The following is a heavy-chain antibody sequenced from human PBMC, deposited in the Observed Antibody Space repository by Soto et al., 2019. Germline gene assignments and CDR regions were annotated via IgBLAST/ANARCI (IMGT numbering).Heavy chain of an antibody. CDR1: GGSIRRYY. Sequence: SETLSLTCSVSGGSIRRYYWSWIRQPPGKGLEWIGYIYYSGSTNYNPSLKSRVTISVDASKNQFSLKLSSVTAADTAVYYCAGSSCSGGSCYPSAFDYWGQGTLVTVSS. CDR2: IYYSGST. CDR3: AGSSCSGGSCYPSAFDY. J-gene: IGHJ4*02. V-gene: IGHV4-59*01. D-gene: IGHD2-15*01.